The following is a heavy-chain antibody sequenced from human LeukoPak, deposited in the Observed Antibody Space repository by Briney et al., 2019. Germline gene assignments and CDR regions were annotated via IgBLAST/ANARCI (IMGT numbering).Heavy chain of an antibody. CDR1: GFTLSSYA. CDR3: AKDSMNNSGYES. CDR2: ISSNGGST. Sequence: PGGSLRLSCSASGFTLSSYAMHWVRQAPGKGLEYVSAISSNGGSTYYADSVKGRFTISRDNSKNTLYLQMNSLRAEDTAVYYCAKDSMNNSGYESWGQGTLVTVSS. D-gene: IGHD5-12*01. V-gene: IGHV3-64*04. J-gene: IGHJ4*02.